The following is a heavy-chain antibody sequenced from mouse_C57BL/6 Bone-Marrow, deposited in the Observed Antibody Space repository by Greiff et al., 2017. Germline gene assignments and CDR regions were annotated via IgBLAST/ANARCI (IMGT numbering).Heavy chain of an antibody. V-gene: IGHV1-20*01. CDR1: GYSFTGYF. Sequence: EVQLQQSGAELVKPGDSVKLSCKASGYSFTGYFMNWVMQSHGKSLEWIGRINPYDGDTFYNQKFKGKATLTVDKSSSTAHMQLLSLTSEDSAVYYCARFYYGNTNDYWGQGTTVTVSS. J-gene: IGHJ2*01. CDR2: INPYDGDT. D-gene: IGHD2-1*01. CDR3: ARFYYGNTNDY.